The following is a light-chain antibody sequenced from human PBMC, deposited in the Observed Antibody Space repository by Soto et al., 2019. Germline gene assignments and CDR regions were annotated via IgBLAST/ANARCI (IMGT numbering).Light chain of an antibody. CDR1: QCVSRTH. Sequence: DNVLTEARGTLSLSPVARASLSCRAGQCVSRTHFSWYQQKPGQPPRLLVYGASSRATGIPDRFSGRGSGTDFTLTISRLQSEDFAVYYCQQYSNWPPITYGQGTRLEIK. J-gene: IGKJ5*01. CDR2: GAS. V-gene: IGKV3-20*01. CDR3: QQYSNWPPIT.